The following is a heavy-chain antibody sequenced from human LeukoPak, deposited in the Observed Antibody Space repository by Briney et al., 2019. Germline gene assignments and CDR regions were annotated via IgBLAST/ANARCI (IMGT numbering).Heavy chain of an antibody. Sequence: ASVKVSCKASGGSFSSYSINWVRQAPGQGLEWVGWISAYNGNTNYAQKLQGRVTMTTDTSTSTAYMELRSLRSDDTAVYYCARVCSGGSCYGAFDIWGQGTMVTVSS. CDR3: ARVCSGGSCYGAFDI. J-gene: IGHJ3*02. V-gene: IGHV1-18*01. CDR1: GGSFSSYS. D-gene: IGHD2-15*01. CDR2: ISAYNGNT.